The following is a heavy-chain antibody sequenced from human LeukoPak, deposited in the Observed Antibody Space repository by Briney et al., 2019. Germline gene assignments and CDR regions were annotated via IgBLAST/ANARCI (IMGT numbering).Heavy chain of an antibody. CDR1: GYIFTDYY. CDR3: ARPRGSYSFDD. Sequence: ASVKVSCKASGYIFTDYYMHWVRQAPGQGLEWMGWINPDTGGTNYAQKFQGRVTMTRDTSISTAYMELSRLRSDDTAVYYCARPRGSYSFDDWGQGTLVTVSS. J-gene: IGHJ4*02. D-gene: IGHD1-26*01. V-gene: IGHV1-2*02. CDR2: INPDTGGT.